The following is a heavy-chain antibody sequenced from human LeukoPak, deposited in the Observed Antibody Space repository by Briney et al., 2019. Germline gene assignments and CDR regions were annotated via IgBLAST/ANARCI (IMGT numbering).Heavy chain of an antibody. D-gene: IGHD3-22*01. CDR3: ARGQSYYDSSGLSQAFDY. V-gene: IGHV4-34*01. J-gene: IGHJ4*02. CDR1: GGSISSYY. CDR2: INHSGST. Sequence: SETLSLTCTVSGGSISSYYWSWIRQPPGKGLEWIGEINHSGSTNYNPSLKSRVTISVDTSKNQFSLKLSSVTAADTAVYYCARGQSYYDSSGLSQAFDYWGQGTLVTVSS.